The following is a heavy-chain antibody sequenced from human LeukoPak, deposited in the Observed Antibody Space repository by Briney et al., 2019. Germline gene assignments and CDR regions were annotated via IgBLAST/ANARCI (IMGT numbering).Heavy chain of an antibody. J-gene: IGHJ4*02. CDR3: ARSVEAGGTCMGY. V-gene: IGHV1-8*01. D-gene: IGHD6-13*01. CDR2: MNPNSGNR. Sequence: GAAVTVSCKASGYSFTRYDINWVRQATGQGLEWMGWMNPNSGNRGSAQKFQGRVTMTRNTSISTAYMELSNLRSEDTAVYYCARSVEAGGTCMGYWGQGTLVTVSS. CDR1: GYSFTRYD.